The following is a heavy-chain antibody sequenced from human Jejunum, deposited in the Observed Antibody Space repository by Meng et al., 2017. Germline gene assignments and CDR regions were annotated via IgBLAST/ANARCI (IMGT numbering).Heavy chain of an antibody. J-gene: IGHJ5*02. V-gene: IGHV1-46*01. Sequence: LVPAGAGVKKPGAPLGGSCKASGKTFTSIFMHWVRQAPGQGLEWMGIINPSGGTTTYAQKFQGRVTMTRDTSTSTVYMELSSLRSEDTAVYSCARGLLSYYDILTGLGEYNWFDPWGQGTLVTVSS. D-gene: IGHD3-9*01. CDR3: ARGLLSYYDILTGLGEYNWFDP. CDR1: GKTFTSIF. CDR2: INPSGGTT.